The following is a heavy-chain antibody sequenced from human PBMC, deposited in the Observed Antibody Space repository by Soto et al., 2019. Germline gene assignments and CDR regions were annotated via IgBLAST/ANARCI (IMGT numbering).Heavy chain of an antibody. CDR2: MNPNSGNT. V-gene: IGHV1-8*01. D-gene: IGHD5-12*01. CDR1: GYTFTSYD. J-gene: IGHJ6*02. CDR3: ARGLEWLRFYYYYGMDV. Sequence: VASVKVSCKASGYTFTSYDINWVRQATGQGLEWMGWMNPNSGNTGYAQKFQGRVTMTRNTSISTAYMELSSLRSEDTAVYYCARGLEWLRFYYYYGMDVCGQGTTVTVS.